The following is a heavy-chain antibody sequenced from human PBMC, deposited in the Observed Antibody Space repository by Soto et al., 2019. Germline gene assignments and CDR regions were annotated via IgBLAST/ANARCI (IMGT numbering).Heavy chain of an antibody. CDR1: GGSFSGYY. CDR3: ARGRNSNYVGYYFDY. CDR2: INHSGST. D-gene: IGHD4-4*01. Sequence: SETLSLTCAVYGGSFSGYYWSWTRQPPGKGLEWIGEINHSGSTNYNPSLKSRVTISVDTSKNQFSLKLSSVTAADTAVYYCARGRNSNYVGYYFDYWGQGTLVTVSS. J-gene: IGHJ4*02. V-gene: IGHV4-34*01.